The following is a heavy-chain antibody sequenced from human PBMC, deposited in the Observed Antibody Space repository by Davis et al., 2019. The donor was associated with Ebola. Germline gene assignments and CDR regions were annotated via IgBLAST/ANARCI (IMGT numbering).Heavy chain of an antibody. D-gene: IGHD3-3*01. Sequence: ASVKVSCKASGYTFTSYGISWVRQAPGQGLEWMGWISAYNGNTNYAQKLQGRVTMTTDTSTSTAYMELRSLRSDDTAVYYCARYSNDFWSGYYGVDYWGQGTLVTVSS. J-gene: IGHJ4*02. CDR1: GYTFTSYG. CDR3: ARYSNDFWSGYYGVDY. CDR2: ISAYNGNT. V-gene: IGHV1-18*01.